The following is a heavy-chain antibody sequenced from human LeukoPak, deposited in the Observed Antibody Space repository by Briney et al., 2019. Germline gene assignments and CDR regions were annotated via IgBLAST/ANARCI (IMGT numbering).Heavy chain of an antibody. CDR1: GGSISRSY. V-gene: IGHV4-4*07. D-gene: IGHD4-17*01. J-gene: IGHJ4*02. Sequence: SETLSLTCTVSGGSISRSYWSWMRQPAGKGPEWIGRIYGSGTITYNPSLESRVTMSVDTSKNQFSLKLSSVTAADTAVYYCARGPTTVTRAFDYWGQGTLVTVSS. CDR2: IYGSGTI. CDR3: ARGPTTVTRAFDY.